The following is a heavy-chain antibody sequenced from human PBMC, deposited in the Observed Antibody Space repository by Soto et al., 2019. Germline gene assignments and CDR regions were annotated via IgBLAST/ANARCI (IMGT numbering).Heavy chain of an antibody. CDR3: ARDVVVLVPAAIDFDY. J-gene: IGHJ4*02. CDR1: GYTFTSYG. V-gene: IGHV1-18*01. Sequence: QVQLVQSGAEVKKPGASVKVSCKASGYTFTSYGISWVRQAPGQGLEWMGWISAYNGNTNYAQKLQSRVTMTTDTSTRTSYMELRSLRSDDTAVYYCARDVVVLVPAAIDFDYWGQGTLVTVSS. CDR2: ISAYNGNT. D-gene: IGHD2-2*01.